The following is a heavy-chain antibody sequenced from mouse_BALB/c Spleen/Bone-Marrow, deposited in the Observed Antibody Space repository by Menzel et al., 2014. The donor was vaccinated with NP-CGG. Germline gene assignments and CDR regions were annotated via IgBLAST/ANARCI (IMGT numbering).Heavy chain of an antibody. CDR2: ISYSGST. Sequence: EVQVVESGPGLVKPSQSLSLTCTVTGYSITSDYAWNWIRQFPGNQLEWMGYISYSGSTSYNPSLKSRISITRDTSKNQFFLQSNSVTTEDTATYFCARWTTVVAKDWYFDVWGAGTTVTVSS. CDR3: ARWTTVVAKDWYFDV. CDR1: GYSITSDYA. D-gene: IGHD1-1*01. J-gene: IGHJ1*01. V-gene: IGHV3-2*02.